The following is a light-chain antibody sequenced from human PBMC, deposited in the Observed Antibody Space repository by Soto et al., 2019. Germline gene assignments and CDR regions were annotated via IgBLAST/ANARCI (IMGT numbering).Light chain of an antibody. Sequence: EIELTQSPGTLSLSPGDRATLSCRASQSVGSTYLAWYQQKPGQAPKLLIYGVSSRATGIPDRFSGSGSGTDLTLTISRLQPEDFAVYYCQQYGTSPLTFGPGTKVDI. CDR3: QQYGTSPLT. CDR2: GVS. V-gene: IGKV3-20*01. CDR1: QSVGSTY. J-gene: IGKJ3*01.